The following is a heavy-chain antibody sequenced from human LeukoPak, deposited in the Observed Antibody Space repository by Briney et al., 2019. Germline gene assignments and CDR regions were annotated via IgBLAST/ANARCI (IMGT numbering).Heavy chain of an antibody. Sequence: PSETLSLTCTVSGGSISSGSYYWGWVRQPPGKGLEWIGSIYYSGSTYYNPSLKSRVTISVDTSKNQFSLKLSSVTAADTAVYYCARVVGPVNDFDYWGQGTLVTVSS. CDR1: GGSISSGSYY. J-gene: IGHJ4*02. V-gene: IGHV4-39*07. D-gene: IGHD1-26*01. CDR3: ARVVGPVNDFDY. CDR2: IYYSGST.